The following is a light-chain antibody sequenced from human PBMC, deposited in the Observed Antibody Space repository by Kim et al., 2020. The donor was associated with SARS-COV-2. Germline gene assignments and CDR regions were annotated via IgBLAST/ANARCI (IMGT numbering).Light chain of an antibody. CDR3: QHRQT. V-gene: IGKV1-5*01. Sequence: SPLSASVGDRVTLPCRASQSVSRWLAWYQQKPGKAPKLLIYDGSNLQSGVPSRFSGSGSGTEFTLTISSLQPDDFAIYYCQHRQTFGQGTKVDIK. J-gene: IGKJ1*01. CDR1: QSVSRW. CDR2: DGS.